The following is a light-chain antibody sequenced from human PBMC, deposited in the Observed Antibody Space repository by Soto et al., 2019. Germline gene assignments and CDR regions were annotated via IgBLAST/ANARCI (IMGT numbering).Light chain of an antibody. V-gene: IGKV1-39*01. CDR2: AAS. CDR1: QGISTY. CDR3: QQSYSTTWT. J-gene: IGKJ1*01. Sequence: DIQMTQSPSPLSASVGDRVNITCRASQGISTYLNWYQQKPGKAPKLLIYAASSLQSGVPSRFSGSGSETDFTLTISSLQPEDFATYSCQQSYSTTWTFGQGTKVEIK.